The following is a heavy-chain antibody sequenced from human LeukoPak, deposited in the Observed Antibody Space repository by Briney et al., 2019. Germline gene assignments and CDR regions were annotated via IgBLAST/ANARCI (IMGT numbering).Heavy chain of an antibody. CDR1: GFTVSSNY. D-gene: IGHD6-19*01. CDR2: IYSGGST. CDR3: AKGSAAVAGRFDY. Sequence: GGPLRLSCAASGFTVSSNYMSWVRQAPGKGLEWVSVIYSGGSTYYADSVKGRFTISRDNSKNTLYLQMNSLRAEDTAVYYCAKGSAAVAGRFDYWGQGTLATVSS. V-gene: IGHV3-53*01. J-gene: IGHJ4*02.